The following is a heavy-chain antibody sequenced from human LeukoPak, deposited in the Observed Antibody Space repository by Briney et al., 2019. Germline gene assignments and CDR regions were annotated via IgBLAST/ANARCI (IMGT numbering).Heavy chain of an antibody. CDR1: GYSFTSYW. CDR3: ARLRGYCSGGSCYYYYYGMDV. D-gene: IGHD2-15*01. J-gene: IGHJ6*02. V-gene: IGHV5-51*01. Sequence: GESLKISCKGSGYSFTSYWIGWVRQMPGKGLEWMGIIYPGDSDTRHSPSFQGQVTISADKSISTAYLQWSSLKASDTAMYYCARLRGYCSGGSCYYYYYGMDVWGQGTTVTVSS. CDR2: IYPGDSDT.